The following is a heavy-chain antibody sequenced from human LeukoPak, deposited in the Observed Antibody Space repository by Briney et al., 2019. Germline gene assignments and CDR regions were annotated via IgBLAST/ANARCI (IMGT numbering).Heavy chain of an antibody. J-gene: IGHJ4*02. CDR1: RFSFSNYA. CDR2: IRYDGSMK. D-gene: IGHD1-26*01. CDR3: AKGAGTYEYFDY. V-gene: IGHV3-30*02. Sequence: PGGSLRLSCVASRFSFSNYAMHWVRQAPGEGLEWVALIRYDGSMKYYADSVKGRFTISRDNSNHTLLLQMNSLRGEDTAVYYCAKGAGTYEYFDYWGQGTLVTVSS.